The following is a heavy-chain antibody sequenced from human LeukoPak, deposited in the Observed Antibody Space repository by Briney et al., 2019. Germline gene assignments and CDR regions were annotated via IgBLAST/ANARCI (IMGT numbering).Heavy chain of an antibody. D-gene: IGHD3-10*01. CDR3: ARDLYGAGKEHWFDP. J-gene: IGHJ5*02. CDR1: GGSVSNYY. V-gene: IGHV4-59*02. CDR2: ISHSGGV. Sequence: PSETLSLTCTVSGGSVSNYYWSWIRQPPGEGLQWIGYISHSGGVNYNPSLKSRVTISLDTSKNQFSVKLSSVTAADTAVYYCARDLYGAGKEHWFDPWGQGTLVTVSS.